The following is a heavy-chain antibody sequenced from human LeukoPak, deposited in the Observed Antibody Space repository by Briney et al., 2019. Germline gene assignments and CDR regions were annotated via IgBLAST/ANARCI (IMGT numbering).Heavy chain of an antibody. D-gene: IGHD5-12*01. J-gene: IGHJ4*02. V-gene: IGHV4-59*01. CDR3: ARARGYSGYEDFDY. CDR2: IYYSGST. Sequence: SETLSLTCTVSGGSISSYYWSWIRQPPGKGLEWIGCIYYSGSTNYNPSLKSRVTISVDTSKNQFSLKLSSVTAADTAVYYCARARGYSGYEDFDYWGQGALVTVYS. CDR1: GGSISSYY.